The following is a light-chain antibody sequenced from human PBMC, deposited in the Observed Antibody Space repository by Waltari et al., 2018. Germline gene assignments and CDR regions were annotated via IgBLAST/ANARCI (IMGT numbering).Light chain of an antibody. CDR3: QHYDNWPPYT. V-gene: IGKV3-15*01. CDR1: QSVSSN. J-gene: IGKJ2*01. CDR2: GAS. Sequence: EVVMTQSPATLSVSPGERATLSCRASQSVSSNLAWYQPKTGQAPRPLIYGASTMATGIPAMFSGSGSGTEFTLTINSLQSEDFAVYYCQHYDNWPPYTFGPGTKLEI.